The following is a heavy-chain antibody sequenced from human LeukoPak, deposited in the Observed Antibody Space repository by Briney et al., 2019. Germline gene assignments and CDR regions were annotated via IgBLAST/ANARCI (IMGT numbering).Heavy chain of an antibody. V-gene: IGHV3-21*01. J-gene: IGHJ4*02. D-gene: IGHD6-19*01. CDR3: ARDISGWLDY. Sequence: GGSLRLSCAASGFNFNTYNMHWVRQAPGKGLEWVSSISSSSSYIYYADSMKGRFTISRDNAKNSLYLQMNSLRAEDTAVYYCARDISGWLDYWGQGTLVTVSS. CDR2: ISSSSSYI. CDR1: GFNFNTYN.